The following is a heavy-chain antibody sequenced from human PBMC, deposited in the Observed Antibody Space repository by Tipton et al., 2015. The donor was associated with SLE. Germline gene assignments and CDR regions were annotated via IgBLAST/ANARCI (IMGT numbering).Heavy chain of an antibody. CDR1: RGSISSNSHY. D-gene: IGHD4-17*01. Sequence: TLSLTCTVFRGSISSNSHYWAWLRLPPGKGLEWIGSVCYSGSTNFNPTLKSRVPISVDTSKNQFSLKLSSVTAAETAGYYCARGGKTTTDPKECWGQGPLVTVSS. J-gene: IGHJ4*02. CDR2: VCYSGST. CDR3: ARGGKTTTDPKEC. V-gene: IGHV4-39*07.